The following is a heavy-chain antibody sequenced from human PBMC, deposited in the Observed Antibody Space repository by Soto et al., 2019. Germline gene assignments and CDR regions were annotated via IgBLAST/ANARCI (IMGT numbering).Heavy chain of an antibody. Sequence: PGESLKISCKGSGYSFTSYWIGWVRQMPGKGLEWMGIIYPGDSDTRYSPSFQGQVTISADKSISTAYLQWSSLKASDTAMYYCARSTTVTNDYYYGMDVWGQGTTVTVSS. D-gene: IGHD4-17*01. CDR3: ARSTTVTNDYYYGMDV. J-gene: IGHJ6*02. CDR1: GYSFTSYW. V-gene: IGHV5-51*01. CDR2: IYPGDSDT.